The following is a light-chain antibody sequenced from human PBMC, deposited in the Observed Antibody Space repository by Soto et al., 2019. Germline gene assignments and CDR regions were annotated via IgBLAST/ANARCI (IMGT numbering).Light chain of an antibody. V-gene: IGKV3-20*01. CDR3: QQYGSSPPIT. CDR1: QSVSSSY. Sequence: IMLTQSPGTLALSPGERATLSCRDSQSVSSSYLAWYQQKPGQAPRLLIYGASSRATGIPDRFSGSGSGTDFTLTISRLEPEDFAVYYCQQYGSSPPITFGQGTRLEIK. CDR2: GAS. J-gene: IGKJ5*01.